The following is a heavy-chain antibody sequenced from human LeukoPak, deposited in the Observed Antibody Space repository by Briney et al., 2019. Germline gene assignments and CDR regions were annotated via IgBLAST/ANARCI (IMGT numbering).Heavy chain of an antibody. CDR2: IFSDNGT. V-gene: IGHV3-53*01. Sequence: GGSLRLSCAASGFTFSNNYMSWVRQAPGKGLEGVSVIFSDNGTYYADSVKGRFTISRDNSKSTVYLQMNSLRAEDTAMYYCARGPDKWGQGTLVTVSS. CDR1: GFTFSNNY. CDR3: ARGPDK. J-gene: IGHJ4*02.